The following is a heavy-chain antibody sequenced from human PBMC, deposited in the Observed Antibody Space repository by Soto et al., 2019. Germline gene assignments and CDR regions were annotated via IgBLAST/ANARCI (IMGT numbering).Heavy chain of an antibody. CDR2: ISGSGGST. J-gene: IGHJ4*02. D-gene: IGHD1-20*01. Sequence: EVQLLESGGGLVQPGGSLRLSCAASGFTFSSYAMSWVRQAPGKGLEWVAAISGSGGSTYYADSVKGRFTISRDNSKNTLYLQMNSRRAEDTAVYYCAKDPGGPYNWNYVDYWGQGTLVTVSS. CDR1: GFTFSSYA. CDR3: AKDPGGPYNWNYVDY. V-gene: IGHV3-23*01.